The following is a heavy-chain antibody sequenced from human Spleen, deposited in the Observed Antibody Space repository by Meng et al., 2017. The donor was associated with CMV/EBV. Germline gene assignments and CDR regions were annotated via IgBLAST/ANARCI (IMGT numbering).Heavy chain of an antibody. D-gene: IGHD2-2*02. V-gene: IGHV4-61*08. J-gene: IGHJ5*01. Sequence: SETLSLTCTVSGGSISSGGYYWSWIRQPPGKGLEWIGYIYYSGSTNYNPSLKSRVTISMDTSKKQFSLKLSSVTAADTAVYYCARAIGAQTLHQLLYLNRFDPWGQGTLVTVSS. CDR1: GGSISSGGYY. CDR3: ARAIGAQTLHQLLYLNRFDP. CDR2: IYYSGST.